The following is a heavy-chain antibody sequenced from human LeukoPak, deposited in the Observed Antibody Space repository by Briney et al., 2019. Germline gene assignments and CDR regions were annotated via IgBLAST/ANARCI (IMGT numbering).Heavy chain of an antibody. CDR3: AKGSGSGWHGWLDP. Sequence: PGGSLRLSCAVSGFTFRSYAMNWVRQAPGKGLEWVSVITDSGTNTYYGDSVKGRFTVSRDNSKNTLYLQMNSLRAEDTAVYYCAKGSGSGWHGWLDPWGQGTLVTVSS. CDR2: ITDSGTNT. CDR1: GFTFRSYA. D-gene: IGHD6-19*01. V-gene: IGHV3-23*01. J-gene: IGHJ5*02.